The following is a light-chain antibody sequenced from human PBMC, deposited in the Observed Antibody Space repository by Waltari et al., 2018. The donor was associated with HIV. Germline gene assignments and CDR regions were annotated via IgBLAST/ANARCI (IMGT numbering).Light chain of an antibody. CDR3: YSTNIRGNHRL. CDR2: EDN. CDR1: ALPKEY. J-gene: IGLJ2*01. V-gene: IGLV3-10*01. Sequence: SYELTQAPSVSVSPGQTARITCSGDALPKEYAYWYQQQSGKAPVLVIYEDNKRPSGIPERCSGSSAGTMATLTISGAQVEDEADYYCYSTNIRGNHRLFGGGTKLTVL.